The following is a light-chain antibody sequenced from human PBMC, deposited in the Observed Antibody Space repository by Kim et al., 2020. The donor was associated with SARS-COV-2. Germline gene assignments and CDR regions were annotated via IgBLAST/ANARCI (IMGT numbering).Light chain of an antibody. CDR2: RNN. V-gene: IGLV1-47*01. CDR1: SSNIGSNY. Sequence: QSVLTQPPSASGTPGQRVTISCSGSSSNIGSNYVYWYQQLPGTAPKLLIYRNNQRPSGVPDQFSGSKSGTSASLAISVLRSEDEADYYCAAWDDSLSGWVFGGGTKLTVL. CDR3: AAWDDSLSGWV. J-gene: IGLJ3*02.